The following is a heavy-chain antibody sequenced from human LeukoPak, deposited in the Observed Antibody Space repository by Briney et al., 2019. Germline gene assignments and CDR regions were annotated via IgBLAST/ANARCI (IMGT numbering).Heavy chain of an antibody. J-gene: IGHJ4*02. D-gene: IGHD2/OR15-2a*01. CDR3: ARVGYYRFDY. CDR2: INSDGTTI. V-gene: IGHV3-74*01. Sequence: GGSLRLSCAASGFTFSTSWMHWVRQAPGKGLVWVSRINSDGTTIDYADSVKGRFTISRDNAKNTLYLQMNSLRDEDTAVYYCARVGYYRFDYWGQGTLVTVSS. CDR1: GFTFSTSW.